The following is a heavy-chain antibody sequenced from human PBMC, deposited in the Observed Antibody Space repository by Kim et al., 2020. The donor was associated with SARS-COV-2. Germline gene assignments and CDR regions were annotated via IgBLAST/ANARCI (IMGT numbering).Heavy chain of an antibody. D-gene: IGHD3-22*01. CDR3: ATEGVITN. CDR2: ISSSGDIT. CDR1: GFTFSNYE. V-gene: IGHV3-48*03. Sequence: GGSLRLSCAASGFTFSNYEMNWVRQAPGKGLEWLSYISSSGDITYSADSVKGRFTISRDNAKNSLYLQMSSLRAEDTAVYYCATEGVITNWGQGTLVTVSS. J-gene: IGHJ4*02.